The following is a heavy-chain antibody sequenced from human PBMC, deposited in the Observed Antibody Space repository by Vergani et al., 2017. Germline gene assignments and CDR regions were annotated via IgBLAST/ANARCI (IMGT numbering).Heavy chain of an antibody. D-gene: IGHD5-12*01. CDR2: IYYTGRT. CDR3: VRGGDNGSRGTGVFDH. CDR1: GFSIGTSFY. V-gene: IGHV4-38-2*02. J-gene: IGHJ4*02. Sequence: QVQLQESGPGLVKPSETLYLTCSVSGFSIGTSFYWGWIRQPPEKGLEWIGSIYYTGRTYSTPSLRSRLTLSIDTSKNQFSLDLTSVTDADTAIYFCVRGGDNGSRGTGVFDHWGQGTLAIVSS.